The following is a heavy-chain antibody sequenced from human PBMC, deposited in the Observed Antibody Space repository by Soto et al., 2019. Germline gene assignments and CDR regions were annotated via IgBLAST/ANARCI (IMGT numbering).Heavy chain of an antibody. J-gene: IGHJ6*03. CDR1: GFTFSNYA. D-gene: IGHD7-27*01. V-gene: IGHV3-48*01. CDR2: ISSSSSVI. CDR3: ARDLSWGSNWYYYMDV. Sequence: GGSLRLSCAASGFTFSNYAMIWVRQAPGKGLEWVSYISSSSSVIDYADSVKGRFTVSRDNARNSLYLQMNSLRAEDTAVYYCARDLSWGSNWYYYMDVWGKGTTVTVSS.